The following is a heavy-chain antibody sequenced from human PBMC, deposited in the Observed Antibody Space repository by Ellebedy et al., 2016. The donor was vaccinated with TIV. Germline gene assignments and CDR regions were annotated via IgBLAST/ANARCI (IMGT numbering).Heavy chain of an antibody. D-gene: IGHD5-18*01. CDR2: IYPGDSDT. Sequence: GESLKISCKGSGYSFTSYWIGWVRQMPGKGLEWMGIIYPGDSDTRYSPSFQGQVTISADKSISTAYLQWSSLKASDTAMYYCARPYLYSYGFDAFDIWGQGTMVTVSS. CDR1: GYSFTSYW. V-gene: IGHV5-51*01. J-gene: IGHJ3*02. CDR3: ARPYLYSYGFDAFDI.